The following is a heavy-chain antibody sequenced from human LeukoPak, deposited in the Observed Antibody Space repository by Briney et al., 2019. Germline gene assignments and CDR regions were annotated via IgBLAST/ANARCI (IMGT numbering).Heavy chain of an antibody. CDR2: IYSGGST. D-gene: IGHD3-3*01. CDR3: AKDSRFLEWLFYGMDV. Sequence: GGSLRLSCAASGFTVSSNYMSWVRQAPGKGLEWVSVIYSGGSTYYADSVKGRFTISRDNAKNSLYLQMNSLRAEDTALYYCAKDSRFLEWLFYGMDVWGQGTTVTVSS. J-gene: IGHJ6*02. V-gene: IGHV3-53*05. CDR1: GFTVSSNY.